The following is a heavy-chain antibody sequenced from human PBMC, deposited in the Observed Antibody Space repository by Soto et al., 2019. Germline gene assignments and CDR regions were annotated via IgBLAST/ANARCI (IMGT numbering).Heavy chain of an antibody. V-gene: IGHV3-74*01. Sequence: EVQLVESGGGLVQPGGSLRLSCAASGFTFSNYWMHWVRQVPGKGLVWVSRINIDGSSTNYADSVKGRFTISRDNSKNTLYVQMNDLRGDDTATYYCAKDRLDRAPAGWVDCWGQGTLVTVSS. J-gene: IGHJ5*01. CDR3: AKDRLDRAPAGWVDC. D-gene: IGHD6-13*01. CDR1: GFTFSNYW. CDR2: INIDGSST.